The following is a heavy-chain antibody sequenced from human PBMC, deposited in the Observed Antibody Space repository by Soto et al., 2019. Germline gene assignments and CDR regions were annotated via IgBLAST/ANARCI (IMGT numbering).Heavy chain of an antibody. V-gene: IGHV1-69*06. J-gene: IGHJ4*02. Sequence: ASVKVSSKASGGTFSSYAISWVRQAPGQGLEWMGGIIPIFGTANYAQKLQGRVTITADKSTSTAYMELSSLRSEDTAVYYCARDSWDYDSSGSPLGYWGQGTLVTAPQ. CDR1: GGTFSSYA. D-gene: IGHD3-22*01. CDR3: ARDSWDYDSSGSPLGY. CDR2: IIPIFGTA.